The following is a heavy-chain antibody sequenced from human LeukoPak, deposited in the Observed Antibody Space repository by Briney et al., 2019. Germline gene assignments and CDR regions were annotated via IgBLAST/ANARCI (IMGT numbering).Heavy chain of an antibody. CDR1: GFTFGSYA. CDR2: ISGSGSDT. Sequence: PGGSLRLSCAASGFTFGSYAMTWVRQAPGKGLEWVSSISGSGSDTYYAESVKGRFTISRDNSKNTLYVQMNSLRAEDTAVYYCAKEKYNWNYVRYFDIWGQGTMVTVSS. CDR3: AKEKYNWNYVRYFDI. D-gene: IGHD1-7*01. V-gene: IGHV3-23*01. J-gene: IGHJ3*02.